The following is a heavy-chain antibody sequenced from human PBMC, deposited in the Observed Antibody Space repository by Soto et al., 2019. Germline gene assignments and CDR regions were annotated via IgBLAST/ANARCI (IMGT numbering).Heavy chain of an antibody. CDR2: IWYDGSNK. Sequence: QVQLVESGGGVVRPGRSLRLSCAASGFTFSSYGMHWVRQAPGKGLEWVAVIWYDGSNKYYADSVKGRFTISRDNSKNTLYLQVYSLRTEDTAVYYWARDYEDPPYGMDVWGKGTTVTVSS. CDR3: ARDYEDPPYGMDV. D-gene: IGHD3-16*01. V-gene: IGHV3-33*01. J-gene: IGHJ6*04. CDR1: GFTFSSYG.